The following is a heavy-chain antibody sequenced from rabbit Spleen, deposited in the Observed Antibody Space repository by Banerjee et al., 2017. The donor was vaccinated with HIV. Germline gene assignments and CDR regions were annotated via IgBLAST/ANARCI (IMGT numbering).Heavy chain of an antibody. CDR2: INAATGKP. CDR3: ARDLAGAIGWNFSL. CDR1: EFDFSKYG. Sequence: QQQLVESGGGLVQPGGTLKLSCKASEFDFSKYGVSWVRQAPGKGLEWIACINAATGKPVYATWANGRFSISRTSSTTVTLQMTSLTAADTATYLCARDLAGAIGWNFSLWGPGTLVTVS. V-gene: IGHV1S45*01. D-gene: IGHD4-1*01. J-gene: IGHJ4*01.